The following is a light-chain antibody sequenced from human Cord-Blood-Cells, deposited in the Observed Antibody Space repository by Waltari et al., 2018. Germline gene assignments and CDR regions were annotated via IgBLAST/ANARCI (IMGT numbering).Light chain of an antibody. Sequence: QSALTQPPSVSGSPGQSVTLACTGTRSDVGSYNRVSWYQPPPGTAPKLMIYEVSNRPSGVPDRFSGSKSGNTASLTISGLQAEDEADYYCSSYTSSSTYVFGTGTKVTVL. CDR3: SSYTSSSTYV. CDR1: RSDVGSYNR. V-gene: IGLV2-18*02. J-gene: IGLJ1*01. CDR2: EVS.